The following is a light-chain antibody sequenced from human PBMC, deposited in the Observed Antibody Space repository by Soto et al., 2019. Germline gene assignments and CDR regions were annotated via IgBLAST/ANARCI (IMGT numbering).Light chain of an antibody. Sequence: QSVLTQPASVSGSPGQSITISCSGTSSDVGSYNLVSWYQQHPGKAPKLMIYEVRKRPSGVSNRFSGSKSGNTASLTISGLQAEDEANYYCCSYARSSTVFGTGTQLTVL. CDR3: CSYARSSTV. V-gene: IGLV2-23*02. J-gene: IGLJ1*01. CDR1: SSDVGSYNL. CDR2: EVR.